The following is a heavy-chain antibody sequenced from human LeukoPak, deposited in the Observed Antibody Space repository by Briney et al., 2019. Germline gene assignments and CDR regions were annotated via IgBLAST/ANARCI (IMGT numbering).Heavy chain of an antibody. CDR1: GGTFNIYA. D-gene: IGHD4-17*01. Sequence: VEVSCKASGGTFNIYAISRVRQAPGQGLEWMGGIIPIFGTANYAQKFQGRVTITTDESTSTAYMELSSLRSEDTAVYYCATTVTWDAFDIWGQGTMVTVSS. J-gene: IGHJ3*02. CDR3: ATTVTWDAFDI. CDR2: IIPIFGTA. V-gene: IGHV1-69*05.